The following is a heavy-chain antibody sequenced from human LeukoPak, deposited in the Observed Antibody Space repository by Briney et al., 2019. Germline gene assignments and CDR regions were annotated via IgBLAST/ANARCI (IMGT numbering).Heavy chain of an antibody. V-gene: IGHV4-31*03. CDR1: GGSISSGGYY. CDR3: AKHDYGDYGRLF. CDR2: IYYSGST. J-gene: IGHJ4*02. D-gene: IGHD4-17*01. Sequence: SQTLSLTCTVSGGSISSGGYYWSWIRQHPGKGLEWIGYIYYSGSTYYNPSLKSRVTISVDTSKNQFSLKLSSVTAADTAVYYCAKHDYGDYGRLFWGQGTLVTVSS.